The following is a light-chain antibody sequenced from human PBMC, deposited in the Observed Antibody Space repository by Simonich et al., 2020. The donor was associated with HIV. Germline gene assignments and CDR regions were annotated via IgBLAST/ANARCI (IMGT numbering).Light chain of an antibody. V-gene: IGLV3-19*01. J-gene: IGLJ3*02. CDR1: SLRSYY. Sequence: SYELTQDSAVSVALGQTVRITCQGASLRSYYAIWYQQKPGQAPVLVIYGKNNRPTGIPERFSGSSSGNTNTAALTITGAQAEDEADYYCNSRDNSGNIWVFGGGTKLTVL. CDR2: GKN. CDR3: NSRDNSGNIWV.